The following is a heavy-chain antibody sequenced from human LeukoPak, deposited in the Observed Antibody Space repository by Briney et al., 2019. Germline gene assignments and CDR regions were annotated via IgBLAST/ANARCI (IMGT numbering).Heavy chain of an antibody. CDR3: ASDGIEGDYYYMDV. J-gene: IGHJ6*03. V-gene: IGHV1-46*01. CDR2: NNPGGGTV. Sequence: AASVNISCKASGYSFTTYYLHWVRQAPGQGLERMGINNPGGGTVVHGQKFQGRVSMTRDMSTSTVYMELSSLTSEDTAVYYCASDGIEGDYYYMDVWGRGTTVTVSS. CDR1: GYSFTTYY. D-gene: IGHD1-14*01.